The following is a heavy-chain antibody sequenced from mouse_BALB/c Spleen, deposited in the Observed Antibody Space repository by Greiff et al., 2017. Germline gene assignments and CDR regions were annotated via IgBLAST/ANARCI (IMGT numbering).Heavy chain of an antibody. J-gene: IGHJ2*01. CDR1: GYTLTSYW. D-gene: IGHD2-14*01. CDR3: ARFYRYDGFDY. Sequence: QVQLKQPGAELVRPGASVKLSCKASGYTLTSYWMNWVKQSPEHGLEWIGRIDPYDSENHYNQKFKDKAILTVDKSSSTAYMQLSSLTSEDSAVYYCARFYRYDGFDYWGQGTTVTVSS. V-gene: IGHV1-52*01. CDR2: IDPYDSEN.